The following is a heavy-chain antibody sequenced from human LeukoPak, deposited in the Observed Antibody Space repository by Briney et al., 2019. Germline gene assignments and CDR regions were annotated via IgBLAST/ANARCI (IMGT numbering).Heavy chain of an antibody. D-gene: IGHD6-19*01. CDR3: ARAAKAGWRNWYFDL. J-gene: IGHJ2*01. Sequence: ASVKVSCKASGYTFTGYYMHWVRQAPGQGLEWMGWITAYSAYTNYAQKFQDRVIMTTDTSTTTTYMELTNLRSDDTAIYYCARAAKAGWRNWYFDLWGRGTLVTVSS. CDR1: GYTFTGYY. V-gene: IGHV1-18*04. CDR2: ITAYSAYT.